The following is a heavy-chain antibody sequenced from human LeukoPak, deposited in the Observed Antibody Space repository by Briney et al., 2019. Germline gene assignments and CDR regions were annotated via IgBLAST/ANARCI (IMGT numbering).Heavy chain of an antibody. V-gene: IGHV3-30*01. CDR3: ARDYRVGCTSDDCYPIDY. CDR1: GFTFSSHA. CDR2: ISYEGSNQ. J-gene: IGHJ4*02. D-gene: IGHD2-21*02. Sequence: GRSLRLACAATGFTFSSHAMHWARQAPGKGLEWVAVISYEGSNQHYADSVRGRFTISRDNSRNTLFLQMNSLRDEDTALYYCARDYRVGCTSDDCYPIDYWGQGTLVTVSS.